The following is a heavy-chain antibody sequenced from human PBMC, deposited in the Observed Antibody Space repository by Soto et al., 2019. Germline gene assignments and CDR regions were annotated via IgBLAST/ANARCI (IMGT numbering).Heavy chain of an antibody. CDR1: GFTFSSYS. V-gene: IGHV3-21*01. J-gene: IGHJ5*02. D-gene: IGHD1-26*01. Sequence: GGSLRLSCAASGFTFSSYSMNWVRQAPGKGLEWVSSISSSSTYIYYADSVKGRFTISRDNARNSLYLHMNSLRAEDTAVYYCAGGGQLDPWGQGXLVTVYS. CDR2: ISSSSTYI. CDR3: AGGGQLDP.